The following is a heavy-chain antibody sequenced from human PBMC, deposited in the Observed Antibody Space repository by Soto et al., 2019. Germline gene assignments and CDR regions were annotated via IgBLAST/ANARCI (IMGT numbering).Heavy chain of an antibody. J-gene: IGHJ5*02. CDR3: AMNVDSGYYVRWFDP. Sequence: SVKVSCKASGGTFSSYAISWVRQAPGQGLEWMGGIIPIFGTANYAQKFQGRVTITADDSTSTAYMELSSLTSADTAVYYCAMNVDSGYYVRWFDPWGQGTLVTVSS. CDR2: IIPIFGTA. D-gene: IGHD3-10*02. V-gene: IGHV1-69*13. CDR1: GGTFSSYA.